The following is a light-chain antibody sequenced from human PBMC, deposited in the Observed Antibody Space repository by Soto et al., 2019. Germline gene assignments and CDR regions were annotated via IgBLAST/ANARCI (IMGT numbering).Light chain of an antibody. CDR1: QTISTW. Sequence: DIQMTQSPSTLSAAVGDRVTITCRASQTISTWLAWYQQKPGKAPKLLIYDASSLESGVPSRFSGSGSGTEFTLTISSLQPEDFATYYCHSRAFGQGTRLEI. V-gene: IGKV1-5*01. CDR2: DAS. CDR3: HSRA. J-gene: IGKJ5*01.